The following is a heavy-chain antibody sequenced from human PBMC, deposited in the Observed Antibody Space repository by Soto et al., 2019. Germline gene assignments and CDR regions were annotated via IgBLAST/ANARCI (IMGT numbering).Heavy chain of an antibody. Sequence: GASVKVSCKASGYTFTSYYMHWVRQAPGQGLEWMGIINPSGGSTSYAQKFQGRVTMTRDTSTSTVYMELSSLRSEDTAVYYCARGPAPYDFWSGYYHDYWGQGTLVTVSS. CDR2: INPSGGST. CDR1: GYTFTSYY. D-gene: IGHD3-3*01. CDR3: ARGPAPYDFWSGYYHDY. V-gene: IGHV1-46*03. J-gene: IGHJ4*02.